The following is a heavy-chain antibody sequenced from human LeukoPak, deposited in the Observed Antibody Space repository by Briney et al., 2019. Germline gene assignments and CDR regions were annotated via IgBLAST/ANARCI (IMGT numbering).Heavy chain of an antibody. CDR3: ARASGGYYDSSGYNY. CDR1: GGTFSSYA. J-gene: IGHJ4*02. V-gene: IGHV1-69*05. D-gene: IGHD3-22*01. CDR2: IIPIFGTA. Sequence: GASVKVSCKDSGGTFSSYAISWVRQAPGQGLEWMGGIIPIFGTANYAQKFQGRVTITTDESTSTAYMELSSLRSEDTAVYYCARASGGYYDSSGYNYWGQGTLVTVSS.